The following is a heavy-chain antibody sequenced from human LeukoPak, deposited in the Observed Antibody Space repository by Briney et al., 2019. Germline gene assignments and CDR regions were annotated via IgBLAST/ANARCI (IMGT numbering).Heavy chain of an antibody. Sequence: PSQTLSLTCTVSGGSINSGNYYWSWIRQPAGKGLEGIGRIYTSGSTNTNPSLRGRVMMSLDTPKNQFSLRLSSVTAADTAFYYCAREFLSAAGTRGYFDPWGQGSLVTVSS. CDR1: GGSINSGNYY. V-gene: IGHV4-61*02. CDR2: IYTSGST. CDR3: AREFLSAAGTRGYFDP. J-gene: IGHJ5*02. D-gene: IGHD6-13*01.